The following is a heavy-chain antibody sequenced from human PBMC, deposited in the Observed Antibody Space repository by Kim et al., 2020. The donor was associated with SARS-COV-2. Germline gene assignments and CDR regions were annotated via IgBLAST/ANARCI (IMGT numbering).Heavy chain of an antibody. CDR1: GFTFSSYA. D-gene: IGHD2-2*01. CDR3: ARDYITDCSSTSCYYYGMDV. CDR2: ISYDGSNK. V-gene: IGHV3-30-3*01. J-gene: IGHJ6*02. Sequence: GGSLRLSCAASGFTFSSYAMHWVRQAPGKGLEWVAVISYDGSNKYYADSVKGRFTISRDNSKNTLYLQMNSLRAEDTAVYYCARDYITDCSSTSCYYYGMDVWGQGTTVTVSS.